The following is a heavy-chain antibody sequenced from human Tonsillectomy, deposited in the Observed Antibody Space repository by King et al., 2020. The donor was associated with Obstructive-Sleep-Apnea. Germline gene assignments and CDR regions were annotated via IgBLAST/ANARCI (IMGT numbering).Heavy chain of an antibody. CDR3: ARGKLGVPKYFDY. V-gene: IGHV4-30-2*01. J-gene: IGHJ4*02. CDR2: IFHSGNT. CDR1: GGSISSGFYS. D-gene: IGHD3-10*01. Sequence: LQLQESGSGQVKPSQTLSLTCAVSGGSISSGFYSWNWIRQPPGTGLEWIGYIFHSGNTYTNPSLKSRVTLSVDRSKNQFSLKLSSVTAADTAVYYCARGKLGVPKYFDYWGQGTLVTVSS.